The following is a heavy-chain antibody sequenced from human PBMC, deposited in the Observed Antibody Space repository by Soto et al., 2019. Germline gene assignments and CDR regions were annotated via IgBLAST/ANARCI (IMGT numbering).Heavy chain of an antibody. CDR1: GFNFGNYG. D-gene: IGHD1-7*01. V-gene: IGHV3-30*18. CDR2: ITYDGSFQ. J-gene: IGHJ4*02. CDR3: AKDRVGGTFYTPLAF. Sequence: GGSLRLSCQASGFNFGNYGMHWGRQAPGKGLEWVAVITYDGSFQYYADSVKGRFTISRDNSKNTLSLHLNTLKPEDTAVYHCAKDRVGGTFYTPLAFWGQGTLVTVSS.